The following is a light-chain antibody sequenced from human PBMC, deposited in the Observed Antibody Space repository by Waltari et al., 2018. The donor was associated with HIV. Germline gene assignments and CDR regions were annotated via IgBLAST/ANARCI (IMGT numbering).Light chain of an antibody. CDR1: SSNIGSNY. CDR3: AAWDDSLSGWV. V-gene: IGLV1-47*01. Sequence: QSVLTQPPSASGPPGPRVTISCSGRSSNIGSNYVYWYQQLPGTTPKPLIYRNNQRPSGVPDRFSGSKSGTSASLAISGLRSEDEADYYCAAWDDSLSGWVFGGGTKLTVL. J-gene: IGLJ3*02. CDR2: RNN.